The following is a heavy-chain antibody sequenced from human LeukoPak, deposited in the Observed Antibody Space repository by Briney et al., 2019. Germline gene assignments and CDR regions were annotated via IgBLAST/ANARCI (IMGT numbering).Heavy chain of an antibody. Sequence: SETLSLTCTVSGGSISSYYWSWIRQPPGKGLEWIGYIFYSGTTNYNPSLKSRITISLDTSKNQFSLKLSSMTAADTAVYYCARAKLWETFGYWSQGTLVTVSS. J-gene: IGHJ4*02. CDR1: GGSISSYY. CDR3: ARAKLWETFGY. V-gene: IGHV4-59*01. CDR2: IFYSGTT. D-gene: IGHD3-10*01.